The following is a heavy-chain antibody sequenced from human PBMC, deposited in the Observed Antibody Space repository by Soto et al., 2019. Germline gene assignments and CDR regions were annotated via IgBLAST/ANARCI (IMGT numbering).Heavy chain of an antibody. CDR2: INHSGST. J-gene: IGHJ6*02. V-gene: IGHV4-34*01. CDR1: GGSFSGYY. CDR3: ARGRAYYYYGMDV. Sequence: SETLSLTCAVYGGSFSGYYWSWIRQPPGKGLEWIGEINHSGSTNYNPSLKSRVTISVDTSKNQFSLKLSSVTAADTAVYYCARGRAYYYYGMDVWGQGTTVTVS.